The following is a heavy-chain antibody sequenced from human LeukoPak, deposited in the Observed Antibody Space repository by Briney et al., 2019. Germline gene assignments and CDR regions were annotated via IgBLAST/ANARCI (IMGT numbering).Heavy chain of an antibody. V-gene: IGHV1-69*05. Sequence: SVKVSCKASGGTFSSYAISWVRQAPGQGLEWMGGIIPIFGTANYAQKLQGRVTMTTDTSTSTAYMELRSLRSDDTAVYYCARDVLRWNYFDYWGQGTLVTVSS. J-gene: IGHJ4*02. CDR3: ARDVLRWNYFDY. D-gene: IGHD4-23*01. CDR1: GGTFSSYA. CDR2: IIPIFGTA.